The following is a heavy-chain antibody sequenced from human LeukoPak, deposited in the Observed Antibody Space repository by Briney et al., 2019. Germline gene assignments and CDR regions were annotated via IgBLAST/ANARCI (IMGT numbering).Heavy chain of an antibody. CDR1: GGSISSYY. Sequence: SETLSLTCTVSGGSISSYYWSWIRQPPGKGLEWIGYIYHSGSTYYNPSLKSRVTISVDRSKNQFSLKLSSVTAADTAVYYCARTYYDFWSGPNWFDPWGQGTLVTVSS. V-gene: IGHV4-59*12. CDR2: IYHSGST. J-gene: IGHJ5*02. D-gene: IGHD3-3*01. CDR3: ARTYYDFWSGPNWFDP.